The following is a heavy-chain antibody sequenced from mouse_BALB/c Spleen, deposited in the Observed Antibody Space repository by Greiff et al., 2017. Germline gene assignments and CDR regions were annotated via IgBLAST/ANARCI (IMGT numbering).Heavy chain of an antibody. CDR3: AREGSHWYFDV. CDR2: INSNGGST. V-gene: IGHV5-6-3*01. Sequence: EVQLVESGGGLVQPGGSLKLSCAASGFTFSSYGMSWVRQTPDKRLELVATINSNGGSTYYPDSVKGRFTISRDNAKNTLYLQMSSLKSEDTAMYYCAREGSHWYFDVWGAGTTVTVSS. J-gene: IGHJ1*01. CDR1: GFTFSSYG.